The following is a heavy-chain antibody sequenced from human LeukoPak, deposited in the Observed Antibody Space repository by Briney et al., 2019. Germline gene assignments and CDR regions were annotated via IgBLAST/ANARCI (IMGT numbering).Heavy chain of an antibody. CDR2: INHSGST. D-gene: IGHD6-19*01. CDR3: ARGAIWSSGWQT. CDR1: GFTFSSYW. Sequence: GSLRLSCAASGFTFSSYWMSWVRQPPGKGLEWIGEINHSGSTNYNPSLKSRVTISVDTSKNQFSLKLSSVTAADTAVYYCARGAIWSSGWQTWGQGTLVTVSS. V-gene: IGHV4-34*01. J-gene: IGHJ5*02.